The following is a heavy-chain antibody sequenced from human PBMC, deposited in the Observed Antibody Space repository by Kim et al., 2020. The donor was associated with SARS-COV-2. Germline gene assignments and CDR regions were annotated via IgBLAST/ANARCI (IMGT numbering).Heavy chain of an antibody. V-gene: IGHV4-59*01. D-gene: IGHD1-1*01. J-gene: IGHJ4*02. Sequence: NYNPSIKSRVTISVDTSKNQFSLKLSSVTAADTAVYYCARAGSTNYYFDYWGQGTLVTVSS. CDR3: ARAGSTNYYFDY.